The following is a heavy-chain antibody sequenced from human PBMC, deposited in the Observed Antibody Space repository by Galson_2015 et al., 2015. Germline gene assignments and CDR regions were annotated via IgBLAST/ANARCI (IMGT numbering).Heavy chain of an antibody. CDR1: GGTFSSYA. Sequence: SVKVSCKASGGTFSSYAISWVRQAPGQGLEWMGGIIPIFGTANYAQKFQGRVTITADESTSTAYMELSSLRSEDTAVYYCARDGEYCGGDCSPWGQGTLVTVSS. D-gene: IGHD2-21*02. CDR3: ARDGEYCGGDCSP. V-gene: IGHV1-69*13. CDR2: IIPIFGTA. J-gene: IGHJ5*02.